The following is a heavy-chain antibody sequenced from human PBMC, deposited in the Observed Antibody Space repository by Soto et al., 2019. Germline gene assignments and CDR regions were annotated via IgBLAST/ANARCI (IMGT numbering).Heavy chain of an antibody. CDR2: IWYDGSNK. J-gene: IGHJ4*02. CDR1: GFTFSSYG. Sequence: QVQLGESGVGVVQPWRSLRLSCAASGFTFSSYGMHWVRQAPGKGLEWVAVIWYDGSNKYYADSVKGRFTISRDNSKNTLYLQMNSLRAEAPAVYYCARVGTYDSSCYYPAYFAYWGQGTLVTVST. CDR3: ARVGTYDSSCYYPAYFAY. V-gene: IGHV3-33*01. D-gene: IGHD3-22*01.